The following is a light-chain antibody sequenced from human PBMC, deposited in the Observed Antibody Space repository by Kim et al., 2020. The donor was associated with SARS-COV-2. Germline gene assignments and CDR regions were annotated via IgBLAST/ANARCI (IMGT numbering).Light chain of an antibody. J-gene: IGLJ3*02. CDR2: RNN. V-gene: IGLV1-47*01. CDR1: SSNIGSNY. Sequence: QSVLTQPPSASGTPGQRVTISCSGSSSNIGSNYVYWYQQLPGTAPKILIYRNNQRPSGVPDRFSGSKSGTSASLAISGLRSEDEADYYCAAWDDRLSGWVFGGGTQLTVL. CDR3: AAWDDRLSGWV.